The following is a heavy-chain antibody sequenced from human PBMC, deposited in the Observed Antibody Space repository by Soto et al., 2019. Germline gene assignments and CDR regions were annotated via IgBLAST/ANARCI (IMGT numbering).Heavy chain of an antibody. CDR2: ISAYNGNT. CDR3: ARDRGSGSYRTGRYYYYYGMDV. CDR1: GYTFTSYG. V-gene: IGHV1-18*01. D-gene: IGHD1-26*01. J-gene: IGHJ6*02. Sequence: GASVKVSCKASGYTFTSYGISWVRQAPGQGLEWMGWISAYNGNTNYAQKLQGRVTMTTDTSTSTAYMELRSLRSDDTAVYYCARDRGSGSYRTGRYYYYYGMDVWGQGTTVTVSS.